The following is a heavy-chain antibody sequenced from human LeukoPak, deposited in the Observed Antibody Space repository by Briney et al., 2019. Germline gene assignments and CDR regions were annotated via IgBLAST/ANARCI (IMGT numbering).Heavy chain of an antibody. D-gene: IGHD3-10*01. CDR3: ARAVHGSGSYYPSFY. CDR2: MNPFSGNT. CDR1: GYTFTSYD. Sequence: ASVKVSCKASGYTFTSYDISGVRQATEHRLEWMGWMNPFSGNTGYTQKFQGRVTMTRNPSISTAYMELSSLRSEDTAVYYCARAVHGSGSYYPSFYWGQGTLVTVSP. J-gene: IGHJ4*02. V-gene: IGHV1-8*01.